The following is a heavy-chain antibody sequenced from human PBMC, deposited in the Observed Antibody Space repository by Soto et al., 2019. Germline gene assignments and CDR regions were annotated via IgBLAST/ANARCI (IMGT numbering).Heavy chain of an antibody. V-gene: IGHV1-2*02. CDR1: GYTFTSYY. D-gene: IGHD2-8*01. CDR2: INPDSGVT. Sequence: VQSGAEVKKPGASVKVSCKASGYTFTSYYMHWVRQAPGQGLEWMGWINPDSGVTYYPHKFQDRVTMTRDTSISTAYMELSRLTSDDTALYYCARDRGVRDVWGQGTTVIVSS. CDR3: ARDRGVRDV. J-gene: IGHJ6*02.